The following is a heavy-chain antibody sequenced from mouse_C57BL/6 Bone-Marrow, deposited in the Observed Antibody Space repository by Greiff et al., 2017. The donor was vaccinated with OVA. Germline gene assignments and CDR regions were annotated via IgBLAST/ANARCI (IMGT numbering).Heavy chain of an antibody. J-gene: IGHJ3*01. CDR3: ASAVFAY. CDR2: IDPSDSYT. Sequence: QVQLQQPGAELVKPGASVKLSCKASGYTFTSYWMQWVKQRHGQGLEWIGEIDPSDSYTNYNQKFKVKATLTVDTSSSTAYMQLNSLTSEDSAVYYCASAVFAYWGQGTLVTVSA. V-gene: IGHV1-50*01. CDR1: GYTFTSYW.